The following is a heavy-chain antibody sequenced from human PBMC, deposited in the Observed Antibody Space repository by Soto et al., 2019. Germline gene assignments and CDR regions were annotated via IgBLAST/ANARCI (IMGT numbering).Heavy chain of an antibody. D-gene: IGHD3-10*01. V-gene: IGHV1-18*01. CDR3: SRRGPPIDY. J-gene: IGHJ4*01. CDR2: ISAYNGNT. Sequence: QVQLVQSGAEVKKPGASVKVSCKASGYTFTNFGISWVRQAPGQGHEWMGWISAYNGNTNYAQNFQGRVTITTATSTCTAQMGLRSLRSDGTAVYCSSRRGPPIDYWRQATPLTLSS. CDR1: GYTFTNFG.